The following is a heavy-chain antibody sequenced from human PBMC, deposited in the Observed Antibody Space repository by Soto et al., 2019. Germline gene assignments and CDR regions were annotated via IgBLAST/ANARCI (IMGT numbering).Heavy chain of an antibody. V-gene: IGHV3-23*01. J-gene: IGHJ4*02. CDR1: GFTFSTYA. Sequence: LGGSLRLSCAASGFTFSTYAMSWVRQAPGKGLEWVSGISGSGGRTQYADSVKGRFTISRDNSKNTVYLQMNSLRAEDTAVYYCAKDTGTDGSSTGQFDYWGQGTLVTVSS. D-gene: IGHD1-26*01. CDR2: ISGSGGRT. CDR3: AKDTGTDGSSTGQFDY.